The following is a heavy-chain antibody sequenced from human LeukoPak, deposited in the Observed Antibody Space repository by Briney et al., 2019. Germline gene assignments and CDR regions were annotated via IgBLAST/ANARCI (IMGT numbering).Heavy chain of an antibody. D-gene: IGHD1-26*01. CDR1: GFTFSSYS. V-gene: IGHV3-48*01. Sequence: PGGSLRLSCAASGFTFSSYSMNWVRQAPGKGLEWVSYISASSSTIFYADSVKGRFTISRDNAKNSLYLQMNSLRAEDTAVYYCARVTVGSTADYLDCWGQGTLVTVSS. CDR3: ARVTVGSTADYLDC. CDR2: ISASSSTI. J-gene: IGHJ4*02.